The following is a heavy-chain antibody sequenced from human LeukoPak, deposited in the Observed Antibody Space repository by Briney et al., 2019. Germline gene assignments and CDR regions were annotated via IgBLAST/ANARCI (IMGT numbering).Heavy chain of an antibody. D-gene: IGHD2-15*01. CDR2: INWNGGSI. CDR1: GFTFDDYG. J-gene: IGHJ4*02. CDR3: ARGYCSGGSCWYFDY. Sequence: GGSLRLSCAASGFTFDDYGMNWARQAPGKGLEWVSGINWNGGSIDYGDSVNGRFPISRDNAKSSLYLQMNSLRAEDTALYYCARGYCSGGSCWYFDYWGQGTPATVSS. V-gene: IGHV3-20*04.